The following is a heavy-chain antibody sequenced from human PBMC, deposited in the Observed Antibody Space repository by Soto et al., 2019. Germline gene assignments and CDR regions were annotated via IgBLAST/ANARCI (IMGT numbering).Heavy chain of an antibody. CDR3: AKDRYSCSGFDY. CDR2: ISYDGSNK. CDR1: GFTFSSYG. D-gene: IGHD6-13*01. J-gene: IGHJ4*02. V-gene: IGHV3-30*18. Sequence: QVQLVESGGGVVQPGRSLRLSCAASGFTFSSYGMHWVRQAPGKGLEWVAFISYDGSNKYYADSVKGRFTISRDNSKNTLYLQMNSLRTEDTAVDYCAKDRYSCSGFDYWGQGTLVTVSS.